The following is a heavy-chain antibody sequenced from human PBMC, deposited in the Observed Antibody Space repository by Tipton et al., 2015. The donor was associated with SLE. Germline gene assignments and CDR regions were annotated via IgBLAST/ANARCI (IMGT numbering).Heavy chain of an antibody. Sequence: LRLSCTVSGGSISSSSYYWGWIRQPPGKGLEWIGSIYYSGSTYYNPSLKSRVTISVDTSKNQFSLKLSSVTDVDTAVYYCARTAGRSVKLWYFDLWGRGTLVTVSS. D-gene: IGHD5-18*01. J-gene: IGHJ2*01. CDR2: IYYSGST. CDR3: ARTAGRSVKLWYFDL. CDR1: GGSISSSSYY. V-gene: IGHV4-39*07.